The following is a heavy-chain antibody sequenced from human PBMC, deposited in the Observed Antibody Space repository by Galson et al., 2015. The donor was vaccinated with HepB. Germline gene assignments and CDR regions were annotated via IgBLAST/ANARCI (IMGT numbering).Heavy chain of an antibody. CDR2: IYSGGST. D-gene: IGHD6-19*01. CDR3: ARGIAVAGLTFDY. CDR1: GFTVSSSY. V-gene: IGHV3-66*01. J-gene: IGHJ4*02. Sequence: SLRLSCAASGFTVSSSYMSWVRQAPGKGLEWVSVIYSGGSTYYADSVKGRFTISRDNSKNTLYLQMNSLRAEDTAVYYCARGIAVAGLTFDYWGQGTLVTVSS.